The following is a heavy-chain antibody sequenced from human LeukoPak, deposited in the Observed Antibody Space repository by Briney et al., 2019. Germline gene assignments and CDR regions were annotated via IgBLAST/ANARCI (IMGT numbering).Heavy chain of an antibody. D-gene: IGHD3-22*01. Sequence: ASVKVSCKASGYTFTGYYIHWVRQAPGQGLEWLGWINPNSGGTNYAQKFQGRVTMTRDTSISTAYMELSRLRSDDTAVYYCARVLSGYYDSSGYYTYWGQGTLVTVSS. J-gene: IGHJ4*02. CDR1: GYTFTGYY. CDR3: ARVLSGYYDSSGYYTY. V-gene: IGHV1-2*02. CDR2: INPNSGGT.